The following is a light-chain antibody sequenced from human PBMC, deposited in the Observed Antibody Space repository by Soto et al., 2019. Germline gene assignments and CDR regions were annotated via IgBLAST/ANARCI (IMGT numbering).Light chain of an antibody. CDR3: QQYDNSPFT. J-gene: IGKJ3*01. V-gene: IGKV3-15*01. Sequence: EIVMTQSPATLSVSPGERATLSCRASQSVSSNLAWYQQKPGQAPRLLIYGASTRATGIPARFSGSGSGTDFTLTISSLESEDFAVSYCQQYDNSPFTFGAGTKVDIK. CDR1: QSVSSN. CDR2: GAS.